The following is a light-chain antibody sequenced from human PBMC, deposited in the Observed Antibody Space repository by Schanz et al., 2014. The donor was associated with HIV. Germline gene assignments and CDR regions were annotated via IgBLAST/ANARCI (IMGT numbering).Light chain of an antibody. CDR3: QHYGDSRGT. Sequence: EIVLTQSPGTLSLFPGERATLSCRASQTVSNNLAWYQQKPGQVPRLLIYDASNRAAGVPARFSGSGSGTDFTLTISRLEPEDFAVYYCQHYGDSRGTFGGGTKVDI. CDR2: DAS. J-gene: IGKJ4*02. CDR1: QTVSNN. V-gene: IGKV3-20*01.